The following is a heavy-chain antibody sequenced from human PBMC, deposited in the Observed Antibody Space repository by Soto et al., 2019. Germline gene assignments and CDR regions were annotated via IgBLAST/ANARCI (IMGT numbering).Heavy chain of an antibody. CDR1: GGTFSSYA. V-gene: IGHV1-69*12. Sequence: QVQLVQSGAEVKKPGSSVKVSCKASGGTFSSYAISWVRQAPGQGLEWMGGINPIFGTANYAQKFQGRVTSTADESTSTADMELSSLRSEDTAVYYCAGEEGSGGSPEEGYWGQGTLVTVSS. J-gene: IGHJ4*02. CDR3: AGEEGSGGSPEEGY. CDR2: INPIFGTA. D-gene: IGHD2-15*01.